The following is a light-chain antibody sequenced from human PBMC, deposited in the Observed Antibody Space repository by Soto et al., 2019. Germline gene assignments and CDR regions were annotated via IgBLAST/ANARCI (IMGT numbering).Light chain of an antibody. Sequence: QSALTQPRSVSGSPGQSVTFSCTGTSGDIGAYNYVSWYQQHPGKAPKLMIYEVSNRPSGVSNRFSGSKSGNTASLTISGLQAEDEADYYCSSYTSSSTLGVFGGGTKLTVL. J-gene: IGLJ3*02. CDR3: SSYTSSSTLGV. V-gene: IGLV2-14*01. CDR1: SGDIGAYNY. CDR2: EVS.